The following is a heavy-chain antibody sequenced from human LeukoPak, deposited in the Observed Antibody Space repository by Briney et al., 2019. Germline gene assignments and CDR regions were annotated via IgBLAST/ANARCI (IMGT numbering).Heavy chain of an antibody. CDR1: GGSIRSGGSIGSLY. V-gene: IGHV4-61*02. CDR2: TEAAGST. Sequence: SETLSLTCAVSGGSIRSGGSIGSLYWSWIRQPAGKGLEWIGRTEAAGSTSYNPSLRSRVTISVDASKNQFSLKLSSVTAADTAVYYCARSYYYGSGSRAEDYWGQGTLATVSS. CDR3: ARSYYYGSGSRAEDY. J-gene: IGHJ4*02. D-gene: IGHD3-10*01.